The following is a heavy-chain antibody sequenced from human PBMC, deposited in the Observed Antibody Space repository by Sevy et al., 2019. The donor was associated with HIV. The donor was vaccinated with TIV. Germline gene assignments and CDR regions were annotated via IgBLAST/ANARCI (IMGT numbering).Heavy chain of an antibody. V-gene: IGHV3-33*01. J-gene: IGHJ4*02. D-gene: IGHD1-26*01. Sequence: GGSLRLSCAAFGFTFSSFGMYWARQAPGEGLEWVAIIWYDGKNALYADSVKGRFTISRDNSKNTLYLQMNSLRAEDTAVYYCARDLEEWELRYLGYWGQGTLVTVSS. CDR2: IWYDGKNA. CDR1: GFTFSSFG. CDR3: ARDLEEWELRYLGY.